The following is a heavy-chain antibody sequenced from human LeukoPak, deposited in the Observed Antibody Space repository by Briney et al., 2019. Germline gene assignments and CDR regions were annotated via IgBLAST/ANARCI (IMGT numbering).Heavy chain of an antibody. Sequence: GGSLRLSCAASGFNFFTYGMHWVRQAPGKGLQWVAVIWYDGSNEYYADSVKGRFTISRHNSKNMLYLQMDNLRAEDTAVYYCAKDRRRDGYKPDAFDIWGQGTMVTVSS. CDR2: IWYDGSNE. CDR3: AKDRRRDGYKPDAFDI. CDR1: GFNFFTYG. J-gene: IGHJ3*02. V-gene: IGHV3-33*06. D-gene: IGHD5-24*01.